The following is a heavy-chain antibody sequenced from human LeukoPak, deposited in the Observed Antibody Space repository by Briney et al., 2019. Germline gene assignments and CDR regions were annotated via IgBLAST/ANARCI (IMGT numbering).Heavy chain of an antibody. CDR2: IYYSGST. D-gene: IGHD6-19*01. J-gene: IGHJ5*02. Sequence: SETLSLTCTVSGGSISSYYWSWIRQPPGKGLEWIGYIYYSGSTNYNPSLKSRVTVSVDTSKNQFSLKLSSVTAADTAVYYCASVRGYSSGWYASGFDPWGQGTLVTVSS. CDR1: GGSISSYY. V-gene: IGHV4-59*01. CDR3: ASVRGYSSGWYASGFDP.